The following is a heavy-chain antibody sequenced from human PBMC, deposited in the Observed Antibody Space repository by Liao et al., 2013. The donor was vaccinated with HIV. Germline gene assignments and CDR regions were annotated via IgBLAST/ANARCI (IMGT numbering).Heavy chain of an antibody. Sequence: QVQLQESGPGLVKPSETLSLTCSVSGDSISRYFWSWIRQPAGKGLEWLGRIHTSGTIKYNPSLESRITMSVDTSANQFSLRLTSVTSADTAVYYCARTYDYTGELDYWGQGTLVTVSS. CDR2: IHTSGTI. CDR3: ARTYDYTGELDY. V-gene: IGHV4-4*07. D-gene: IGHD4-11*01. CDR1: GDSISRYF. J-gene: IGHJ4*02.